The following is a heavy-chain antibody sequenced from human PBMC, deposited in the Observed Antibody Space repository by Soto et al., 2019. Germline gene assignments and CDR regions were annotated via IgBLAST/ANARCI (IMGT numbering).Heavy chain of an antibody. CDR3: ATSYSSSWLFDY. CDR2: ISYDGSNK. CDR1: GFTFSSYG. J-gene: IGHJ4*02. V-gene: IGHV3-30*03. Sequence: QVQLVESGGGVVQPGRSLRLSCAASGFTFSSYGMHWVRQAPGKGLEWVAVISYDGSNKYYADSVKGRFTISRDNSKNTLYLQMNSRRAEDTAVYYCATSYSSSWLFDYWGQGTLVTVSS. D-gene: IGHD6-13*01.